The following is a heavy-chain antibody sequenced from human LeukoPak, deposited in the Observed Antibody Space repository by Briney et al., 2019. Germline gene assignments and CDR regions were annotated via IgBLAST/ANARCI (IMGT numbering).Heavy chain of an antibody. Sequence: GGSLRLSCAASGLTFSSYSMNWVRQAPGKGLEWVSSISSSSSYIYYADSVKGRFTISRDNAKNSLYLQMNSLRAEDTAVYYCARDRLQGYFDYWGQGTLVTVSS. CDR3: ARDRLQGYFDY. CDR1: GLTFSSYS. J-gene: IGHJ4*02. V-gene: IGHV3-21*01. CDR2: ISSSSSYI. D-gene: IGHD6-6*01.